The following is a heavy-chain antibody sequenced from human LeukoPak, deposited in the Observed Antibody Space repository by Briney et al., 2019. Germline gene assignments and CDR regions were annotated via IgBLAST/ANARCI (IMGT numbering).Heavy chain of an antibody. V-gene: IGHV1-46*01. Sequence: GASVKVSCKASGYTFTSYYMHWVRQAPGQGLEWMGIINPSGGSTSYAQKFQGRVTMTRDTSASTVYMELSSLRSEDTAVYYCATYEDRSGSSWEFDYWGQGTLVTVSS. D-gene: IGHD6-13*01. CDR1: GYTFTSYY. CDR2: INPSGGST. CDR3: ATYEDRSGSSWEFDY. J-gene: IGHJ4*02.